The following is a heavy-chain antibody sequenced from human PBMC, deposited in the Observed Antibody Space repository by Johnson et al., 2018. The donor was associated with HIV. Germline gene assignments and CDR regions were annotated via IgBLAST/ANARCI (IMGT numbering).Heavy chain of an antibody. J-gene: IGHJ3*02. Sequence: QVQLVESGGGVVQPGRSLRLSCAASGFTFSNYGMPWVRQAPGKGLEWVAVIWFDGNNKHYSDSVKGRFTISRDNSNNILYLQMNSLRVEDTAVYYCAKVAVATAAGGVALDIWGPGTMVTVS. V-gene: IGHV3-33*06. CDR3: AKVAVATAAGGVALDI. CDR1: GFTFSNYG. D-gene: IGHD6-13*01. CDR2: IWFDGNNK.